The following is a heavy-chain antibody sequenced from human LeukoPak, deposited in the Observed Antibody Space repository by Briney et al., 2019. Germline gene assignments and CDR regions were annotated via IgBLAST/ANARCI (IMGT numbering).Heavy chain of an antibody. D-gene: IGHD3-22*01. CDR3: ARVSGIVVVRGPLDI. J-gene: IGHJ3*02. CDR2: IYYSGST. Sequence: SETLSLTCTVSGGSISSSTYYWSWIRQHPGKGLEWIGYIYYSGSTYYNPSLKSRVTISVDTSKNQLSLKLSSVTAADTAVYYCARVSGIVVVRGPLDIWGQGTMVTVSS. CDR1: GGSISSSTYY. V-gene: IGHV4-31*03.